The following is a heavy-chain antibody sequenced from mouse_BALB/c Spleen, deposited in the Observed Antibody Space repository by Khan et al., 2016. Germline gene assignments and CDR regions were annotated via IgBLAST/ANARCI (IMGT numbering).Heavy chain of an antibody. V-gene: IGHV9-3-1*01. J-gene: IGHJ2*01. CDR1: GYSFTNYG. CDR3: ARRRLRLPFDY. CDR2: INTYTGEP. D-gene: IGHD2-2*01. Sequence: QIQLVQSGPEMKKPGETVKISCKASGYSFTNYGMNWVKQAPGKGLKWMGWINTYTGEPTYADDFKGRFAFSLETSASTAYLQLHNLKNEDTATYFCARRRLRLPFDYWGQGTTLTVSS.